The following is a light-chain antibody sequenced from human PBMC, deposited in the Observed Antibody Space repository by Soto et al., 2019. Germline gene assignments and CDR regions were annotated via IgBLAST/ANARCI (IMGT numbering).Light chain of an antibody. Sequence: DIQMTQSPSTLPASVGDRVTITCRASQSIDRWLAWYQQKPGKAANILLHSLACLQGGGAPRFSGSGSGANYFLIISRLQPEDYSTNYCQQRYDTHRTFGQGTKVDIK. CDR2: SLA. CDR3: QQRYDTHRT. CDR1: QSIDRW. J-gene: IGKJ1*01. V-gene: IGKV1-5*01.